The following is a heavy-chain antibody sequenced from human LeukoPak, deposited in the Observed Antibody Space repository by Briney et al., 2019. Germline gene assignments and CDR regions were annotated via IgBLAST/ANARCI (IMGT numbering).Heavy chain of an antibody. Sequence: GGSLRLSCVGSGFTFRSHAMSWVRQAPRKGLEWVANIKQDGSETYYVDSVKGRFTIFRDNAKNSLYLQMNSLRAEDTAVYYCARDKGDYDTSGSLFVFGGQGTLVTVSS. J-gene: IGHJ4*02. CDR2: IKQDGSET. CDR1: GFTFRSHA. V-gene: IGHV3-7*03. D-gene: IGHD3-22*01. CDR3: ARDKGDYDTSGSLFVF.